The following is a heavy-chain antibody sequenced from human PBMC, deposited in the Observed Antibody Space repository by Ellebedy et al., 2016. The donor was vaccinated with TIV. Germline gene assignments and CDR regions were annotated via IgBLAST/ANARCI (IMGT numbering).Heavy chain of an antibody. Sequence: GGSLRLXCAASGFTFSDYYTSWIRQAPGKGLEWVSYISSSGSTIYYADSVKGRFTISRDNAKNSLYLQMNSLRAEDTAVYYCARERGASYYYGSGRNYGMDVWGQGTTVTVSS. CDR1: GFTFSDYY. V-gene: IGHV3-11*01. CDR3: ARERGASYYYGSGRNYGMDV. J-gene: IGHJ6*02. CDR2: ISSSGSTI. D-gene: IGHD3-10*01.